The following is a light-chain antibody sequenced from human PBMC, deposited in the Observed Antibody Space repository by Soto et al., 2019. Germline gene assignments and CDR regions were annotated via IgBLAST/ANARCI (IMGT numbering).Light chain of an antibody. CDR2: DST. Sequence: EVVLTQSPATLSLSPGERATLSCRASQSIHTSLAWYQQKSGKPPRLVIYDSTLRANGVPDRFGGSRSGTEFTRTINSLEPEDFAVYYCQQRNVWPPITFGQGTRLEIK. V-gene: IGKV3-11*01. J-gene: IGKJ5*01. CDR1: QSIHTS. CDR3: QQRNVWPPIT.